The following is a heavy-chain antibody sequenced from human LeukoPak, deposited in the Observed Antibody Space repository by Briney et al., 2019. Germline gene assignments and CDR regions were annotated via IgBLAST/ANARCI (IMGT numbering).Heavy chain of an antibody. CDR2: IWYDGSNK. J-gene: IGHJ4*02. CDR3: AKGDSSDPFEY. Sequence: GRSLRLSCAASGFTFSGYGMHWVRQAPGKGLEWVAVIWYDGSNKYYADSVKGRFTISRDNSGNTLFLQMNTLRAEDTAVYYCAKGDSSDPFEYWGLGTLVTVSS. D-gene: IGHD6-19*01. CDR1: GFTFSGYG. V-gene: IGHV3-33*06.